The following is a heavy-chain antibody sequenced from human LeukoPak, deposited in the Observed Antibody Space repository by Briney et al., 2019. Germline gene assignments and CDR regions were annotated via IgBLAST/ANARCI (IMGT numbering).Heavy chain of an antibody. D-gene: IGHD3-3*01. Sequence: GASVKVSCKASGYTFTSYDINWVRQATGQGLEWMGWMNPNSGNTGYAQKFQGRVTMTRNTSISTAYMELSSLRSEDTAVYYCARAYDSWSTYYGMDVWGQGTTVTVSS. J-gene: IGHJ6*02. CDR3: ARAYDSWSTYYGMDV. CDR1: GYTFTSYD. CDR2: MNPNSGNT. V-gene: IGHV1-8*01.